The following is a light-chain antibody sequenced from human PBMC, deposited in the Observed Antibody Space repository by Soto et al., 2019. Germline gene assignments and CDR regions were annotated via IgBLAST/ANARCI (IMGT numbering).Light chain of an antibody. CDR1: QTILKN. V-gene: IGKV1-39*01. Sequence: DIQMTQSPFSLSASIGDRVTITCRASQTILKNLNWYQHKPGKAPKLLISSASSLQRGVPSRFSGVGSGTEFTLTISGLQPEDFATYHCQRSFNTPWTFGQGTKVDIK. CDR3: QRSFNTPWT. J-gene: IGKJ1*01. CDR2: SAS.